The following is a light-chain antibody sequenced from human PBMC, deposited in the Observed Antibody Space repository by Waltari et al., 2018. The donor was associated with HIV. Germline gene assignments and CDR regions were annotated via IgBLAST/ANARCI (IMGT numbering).Light chain of an antibody. J-gene: IGLJ3*02. V-gene: IGLV2-14*01. CDR3: SSYTSSSTWV. Sequence: QSALTQPASVSGSPGPSITISCPGTSSDVGASNYVSWYQQHPGKAPKLMIYEVSNRPSGVSNRFSGSRSGNTASLTISGLQAEDEADYYCSSYTSSSTWVFGGGTKLTVL. CDR1: SSDVGASNY. CDR2: EVS.